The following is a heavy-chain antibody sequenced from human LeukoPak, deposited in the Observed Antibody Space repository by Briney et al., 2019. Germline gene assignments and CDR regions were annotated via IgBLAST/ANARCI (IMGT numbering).Heavy chain of an antibody. J-gene: IGHJ5*02. V-gene: IGHV4-34*01. D-gene: IGHD3-10*01. Sequence: KPSETLSLTCAVYGGSFSGYYWSWIRQPPGKGLEWIGEINHSGSTNYNPSLKSRVTISVDTSKNQFSLKLSSVTAADTAVYYCARKGPGVYYGSGSFNWFDPWGQGTLVTVSS. CDR2: INHSGST. CDR3: ARKGPGVYYGSGSFNWFDP. CDR1: GGSFSGYY.